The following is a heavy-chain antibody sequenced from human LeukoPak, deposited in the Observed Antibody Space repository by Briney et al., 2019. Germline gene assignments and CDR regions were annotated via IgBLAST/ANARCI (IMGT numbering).Heavy chain of an antibody. CDR3: ARDWDAYGLGSSLDS. J-gene: IGHJ4*02. V-gene: IGHV3-33*01. Sequence: GGSLRLSCAASGFTFSTYAIHWVRQGPGKGLEWVAVIWHDGSNKDYGDCAKGRFTISRENSKNLVHLQMNSLRPEDTAVYYCARDWDAYGLGSSLDSWGQGTLVTVSS. D-gene: IGHD3-10*01. CDR2: IWHDGSNK. CDR1: GFTFSTYA.